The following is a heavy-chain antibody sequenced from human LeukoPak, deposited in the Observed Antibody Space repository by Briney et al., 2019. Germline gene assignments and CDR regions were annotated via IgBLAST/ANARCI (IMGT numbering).Heavy chain of an antibody. V-gene: IGHV1-2*06. Sequence: ASVKVSCKASGYTFTGYYMHWVRQAPGQGLEWMGRINPNSGGTNYAQKFQGRVTMTRDTSISTAYMELSRLSSDDTAVYYCARSIAAAGRHDYWGQGTLVTVSS. CDR3: ARSIAAAGRHDY. D-gene: IGHD6-13*01. CDR2: INPNSGGT. J-gene: IGHJ4*02. CDR1: GYTFTGYY.